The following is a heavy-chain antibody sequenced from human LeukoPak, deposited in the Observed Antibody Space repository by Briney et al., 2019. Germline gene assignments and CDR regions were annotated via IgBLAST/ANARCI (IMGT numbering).Heavy chain of an antibody. CDR2: IYYSGST. Sequence: SETLSLTCPVSGGSINNYYWSWIRQPPGKGLEWIGYIYYSGSTNYNPSLKSRVTISVDTSKNQFSLKLTSVTAADTAVYYCARARGATIFQSAFDIWGQGTMVTVSS. D-gene: IGHD5-24*01. CDR3: ARARGATIFQSAFDI. J-gene: IGHJ3*02. CDR1: GGSINNYY. V-gene: IGHV4-59*01.